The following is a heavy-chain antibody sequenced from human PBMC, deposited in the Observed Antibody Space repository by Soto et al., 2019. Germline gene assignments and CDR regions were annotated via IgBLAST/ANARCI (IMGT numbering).Heavy chain of an antibody. Sequence: QVQLVQSGAEVKKPGASVKVSCKASGYTFTGYYMHWVRQAPGQGLEWMGWINPNSGGTNYAQKFQGWVTMTRDTSISTAYMELSRLRSDDTAVYYCERELHWGYSYGLDAFDIWGQGTMVTVSS. V-gene: IGHV1-2*04. CDR2: INPNSGGT. D-gene: IGHD5-18*01. J-gene: IGHJ3*02. CDR3: ERELHWGYSYGLDAFDI. CDR1: GYTFTGYY.